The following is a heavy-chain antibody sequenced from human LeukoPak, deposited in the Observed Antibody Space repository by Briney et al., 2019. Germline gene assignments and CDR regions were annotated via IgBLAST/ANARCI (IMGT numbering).Heavy chain of an antibody. J-gene: IGHJ4*02. CDR2: IRYDGSNK. Sequence: GGSLRLSCAASGCTFSRYGMHWVRQAPGKGLEWVAFIRYDGSNKYYADSVKGRFTISRDNSKNTLYLQMNSLRAEDTAVYYCAKPWGYCSSTSCLYYFDYWGRGTLVSVSS. CDR3: AKPWGYCSSTSCLYYFDY. D-gene: IGHD2-2*01. CDR1: GCTFSRYG. V-gene: IGHV3-30*02.